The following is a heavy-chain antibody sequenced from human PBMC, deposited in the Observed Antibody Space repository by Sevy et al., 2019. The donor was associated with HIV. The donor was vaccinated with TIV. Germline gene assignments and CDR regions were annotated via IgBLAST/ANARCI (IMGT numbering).Heavy chain of an antibody. D-gene: IGHD3-16*01. Sequence: SETLSLTCIVSGGSVRSTTFYWGWIRQSPGRGLEWIGIISYTGTSYYNPSLKSRVTISLDTSKNQFSLHLTSVTAADTAVYYCARHGMITTFDNWGHGTLVTVSS. CDR2: ISYTGTS. CDR1: GGSVRSTTFY. V-gene: IGHV4-39*01. CDR3: ARHGMITTFDN. J-gene: IGHJ4*01.